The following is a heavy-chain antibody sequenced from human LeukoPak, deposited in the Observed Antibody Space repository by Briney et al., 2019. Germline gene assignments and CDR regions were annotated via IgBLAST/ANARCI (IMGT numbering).Heavy chain of an antibody. Sequence: GGSLRLSCAASGFTFSSYGMHWVRQAPGKGLEWVAVIWYDGSNKYYADSVKGRFTISRDNSKNTLYLQMNSLRAEDTAVYYCARDMYGFGVVIGEFDYWGQGTLVTVSS. CDR2: IWYDGSNK. CDR3: ARDMYGFGVVIGEFDY. D-gene: IGHD3-3*01. J-gene: IGHJ4*02. V-gene: IGHV3-33*01. CDR1: GFTFSSYG.